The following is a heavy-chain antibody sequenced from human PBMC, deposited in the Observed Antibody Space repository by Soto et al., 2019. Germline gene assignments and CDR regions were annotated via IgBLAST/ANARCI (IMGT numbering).Heavy chain of an antibody. CDR1: EYSFGDYY. J-gene: IGHJ5*02. CDR3: VREAPSQQAIFDP. CDR2: INLNDGGT. Sequence: ASVKVSCRASEYSFGDYYLHGLRQAPGQGLEWMGWINLNDGGTNYARKFQGRVTMTSDKSITTVYMELSSLRSDDTAVYYCVREAPSQQAIFDPWGQRTLLTVSS. D-gene: IGHD3-3*01. V-gene: IGHV1-2*02.